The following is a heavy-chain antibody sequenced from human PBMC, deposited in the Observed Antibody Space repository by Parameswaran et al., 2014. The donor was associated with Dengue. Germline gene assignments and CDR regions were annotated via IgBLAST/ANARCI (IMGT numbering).Heavy chain of an antibody. CDR2: INTNTGNP. D-gene: IGHD6-13*01. Sequence: WVRQAPGQGLEWMGWINTNTGNPTYAQGFTGRFVFSLDTSVSTAYLQISSLKAEDTAVYYCARDYEAAAGSPSGGYYYYMDVWGKGTTVTVSS. J-gene: IGHJ6*03. V-gene: IGHV7-4-1*02. CDR3: ARDYEAAAGSPSGGYYYYMDV.